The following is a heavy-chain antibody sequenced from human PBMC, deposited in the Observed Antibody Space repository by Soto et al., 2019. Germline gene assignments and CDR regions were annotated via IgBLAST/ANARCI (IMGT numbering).Heavy chain of an antibody. CDR1: GFSFSDHY. D-gene: IGHD1-26*01. CDR3: ARGWATVGAQVRRPLDF. CDR2: IRNKANSYTP. J-gene: IGHJ3*01. V-gene: IGHV3-72*01. Sequence: GSLRLSCAASGFSFSDHYMDWVRQAPGKGLEWVGRIRNKANSYTPDYAASVKGRFTISRDDSQNSVYLQMNSLETEDTAVYFCARGWATVGAQVRRPLDFWGQGTMVTVSS.